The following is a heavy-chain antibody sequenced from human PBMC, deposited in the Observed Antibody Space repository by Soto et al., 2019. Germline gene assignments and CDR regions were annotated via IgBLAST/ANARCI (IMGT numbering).Heavy chain of an antibody. CDR3: ARDFGAYCSSTSCNFNDAFDI. CDR2: ISAYNGNT. J-gene: IGHJ3*02. V-gene: IGHV1-18*01. CDR1: GYTFTSYG. D-gene: IGHD2-2*01. Sequence: ASVKVSCKASGYTFTSYGISWVRQAPGQGLEWMGWISAYNGNTNYAQKLQGRVTMTTDTSTSTAYMELRSLRSDDTAVYYCARDFGAYCSSTSCNFNDAFDIWGQGTMVTVSS.